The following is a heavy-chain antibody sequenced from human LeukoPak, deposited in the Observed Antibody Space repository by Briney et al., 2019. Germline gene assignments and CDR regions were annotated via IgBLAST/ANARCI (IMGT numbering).Heavy chain of an antibody. CDR3: ARGPPNWGYDY. V-gene: IGHV1-8*01. CDR2: MSPNSGDT. D-gene: IGHD7-27*01. CDR1: GYTFTSYD. J-gene: IGHJ4*02. Sequence: ASVKVSCKASGYTFTSYDFNWVRQATGQRPEWMGWMSPNSGDTGYAQKLQDRVTMTRNTSISTAYMELSSLRSDDTAVYYCARGPPNWGYDYWGPGTLVTVSS.